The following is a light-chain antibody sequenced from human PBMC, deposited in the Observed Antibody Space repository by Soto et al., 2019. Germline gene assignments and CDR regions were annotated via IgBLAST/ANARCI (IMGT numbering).Light chain of an antibody. V-gene: IGKV1-39*01. CDR2: AAS. Sequence: DIQITQSTSSLSASIRDRGTIPCLASHAISSYLNWYQHKPGKAPKFLIYAASSLQTGVPSRFSGGGSGTEFTLTISSLQPEDSATYYCQQSYRSPRTFGQGTKVDIK. CDR3: QQSYRSPRT. CDR1: HAISSY. J-gene: IGKJ1*01.